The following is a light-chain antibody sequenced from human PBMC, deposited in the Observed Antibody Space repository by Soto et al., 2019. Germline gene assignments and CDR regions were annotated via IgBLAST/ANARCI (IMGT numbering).Light chain of an antibody. CDR1: QSISNF. Sequence: DIQMPQSPSFLSASVGDIVTITCRASQSISNFLNWYQQKPGKAPKLLIYAASSLQSGVPERFSVSGSGTDFTLTISSLQPVDFATYYCEQSYSTPLTFGGGTKVEIK. CDR3: EQSYSTPLT. V-gene: IGKV1-39*01. CDR2: AAS. J-gene: IGKJ4*02.